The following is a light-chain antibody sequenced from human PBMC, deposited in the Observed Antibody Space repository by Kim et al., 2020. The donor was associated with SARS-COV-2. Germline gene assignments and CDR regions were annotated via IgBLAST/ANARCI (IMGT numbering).Light chain of an antibody. V-gene: IGKV3-20*01. J-gene: IGKJ5*01. Sequence: EVLLTQSPGTLSLSPGESAILSCRASQSVSSSYLAWYQHKPGQSPRLLIHGASSRATGVPDRFRGGGSGTDFTLTITRLEPEAFAVYYCQQYGRSPTTFGQGTRLEIK. CDR1: QSVSSSY. CDR2: GAS. CDR3: QQYGRSPTT.